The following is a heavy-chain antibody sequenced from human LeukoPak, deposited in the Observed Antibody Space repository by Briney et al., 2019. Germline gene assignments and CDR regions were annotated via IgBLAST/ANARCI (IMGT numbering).Heavy chain of an antibody. CDR3: ARQAYCGGDCYGNDAFDI. D-gene: IGHD2-21*02. Sequence: GESLKISCKGSGHSFTSYWIGWVRQMPGKGLEWMGIIYPGDSDTRYSPSFQGQVTISADKSISTAYLQWSSLKASDTAMYYCARQAYCGGDCYGNDAFDIWGQGTMVTVSS. CDR2: IYPGDSDT. V-gene: IGHV5-51*01. CDR1: GHSFTSYW. J-gene: IGHJ3*02.